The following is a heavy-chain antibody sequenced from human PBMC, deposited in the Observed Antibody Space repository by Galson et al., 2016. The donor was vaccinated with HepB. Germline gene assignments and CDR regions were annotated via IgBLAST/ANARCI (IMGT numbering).Heavy chain of an antibody. V-gene: IGHV4-39*01. Sequence: ETLSLTCTVSGGSISTSNYYWSWIRQSPGKGLEWIGSLHYNGNTYYNSSLKSRVTISVGTSDTQFSLKMTSMTASDTAVYYCARLYPFDFWGQGALVIVSS. CDR2: LHYNGNT. CDR1: GGSISTSNYY. CDR3: ARLYPFDF. J-gene: IGHJ4*02. D-gene: IGHD2-2*01.